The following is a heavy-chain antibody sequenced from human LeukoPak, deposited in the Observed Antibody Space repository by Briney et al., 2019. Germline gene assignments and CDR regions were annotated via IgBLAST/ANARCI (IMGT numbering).Heavy chain of an antibody. CDR2: INQGGIDK. CDR1: GFTFSGHW. CDR3: TRDRSRAEDD. V-gene: IGHV3-7*01. Sequence: GGSLRLSCAASGFTFSGHWMSWVRQAPGKGLEWVANINQGGIDKYYVDSVKGRFTISRDNANNLLYLQMNSLRGEDTAVYYCTRDRSRAEDDWGQGTLVTVSS. D-gene: IGHD1-14*01. J-gene: IGHJ4*02.